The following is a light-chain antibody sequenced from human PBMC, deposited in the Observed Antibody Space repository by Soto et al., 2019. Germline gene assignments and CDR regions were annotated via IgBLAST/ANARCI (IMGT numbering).Light chain of an antibody. CDR2: DAS. V-gene: IGKV3D-20*01. CDR3: QQYDNLIT. CDR1: RSLSSIY. Sequence: EIVLTQSPATLSLSPGERATLSCGASRSLSSIYLAWYQQKPGLAPRLVIYDASSRATGIPDRFSGSGSGTDFTLTINRLEPEDFAVYYCQQYDNLITFGGGTKLEIK. J-gene: IGKJ4*01.